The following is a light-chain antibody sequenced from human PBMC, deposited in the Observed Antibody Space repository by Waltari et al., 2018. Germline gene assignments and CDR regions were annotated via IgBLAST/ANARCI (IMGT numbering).Light chain of an antibody. CDR2: DVS. CDR1: SSDVGGYNY. J-gene: IGLJ3*02. V-gene: IGLV2-14*03. CDR3: STYTSTNTWV. Sequence: QSALTQPASVSGSPGQSITISCTGTSSDVGGYNYVSWYQQHPGKAPKVMIYDVSNRPSGVSNRFSGSKSGNTASLPISGLQAEDEADYYSSTYTSTNTWVFGGGTRLTVL.